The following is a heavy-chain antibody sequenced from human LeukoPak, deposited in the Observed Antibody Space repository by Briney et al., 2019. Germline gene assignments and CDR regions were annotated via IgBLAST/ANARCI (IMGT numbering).Heavy chain of an antibody. CDR2: INPNSGGT. D-gene: IGHD3-22*01. CDR3: ARGTYDSSGYYYGRVFDY. V-gene: IGHV1-2*02. CDR1: GYTFSGYY. J-gene: IGHJ4*02. Sequence: ASVKVSCKASGYTFSGYYIFWVRRAPGQGLEWMGWINPNSGGTNYAPEFQGRHTMTRDTSISTAYMELSRLRSDDTAVYYCARGTYDSSGYYYGRVFDYWGQGTLVTVSS.